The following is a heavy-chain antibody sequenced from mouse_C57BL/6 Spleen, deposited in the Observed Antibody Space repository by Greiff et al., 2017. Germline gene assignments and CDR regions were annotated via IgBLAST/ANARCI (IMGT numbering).Heavy chain of an antibody. CDR3: ARSGVTTVVADWYFDV. D-gene: IGHD1-1*01. V-gene: IGHV14-2*01. J-gene: IGHJ1*03. Sequence: VHVKQSGAELVKPGASVKLSCTASGFNIKDYYMHWVKQRTEQGLEWIGRIDPEDGETKYAPKFQGKATIPADTSSNTAYLQLSSLTSEDTAVYDCARSGVTTVVADWYFDVWGTGTTVTVSS. CDR1: GFNIKDYY. CDR2: IDPEDGET.